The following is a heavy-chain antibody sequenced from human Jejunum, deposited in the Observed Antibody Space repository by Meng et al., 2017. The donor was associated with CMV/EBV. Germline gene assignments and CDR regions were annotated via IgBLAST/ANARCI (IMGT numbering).Heavy chain of an antibody. V-gene: IGHV2-5*02. CDR2: ISWDDDK. J-gene: IGHJ4*02. D-gene: IGHD2-2*01. Sequence: FALTSTGGGVGWIRQHPGKALEWVAHISWDDDKRYSPSLTSRLTITKDTSKNQVVLTMTNMDPMDTATYYCARRDRTVQSSAYFDSWGPGTLVTVSS. CDR3: ARRDRTVQSSAYFDS. CDR1: FALTSTGGG.